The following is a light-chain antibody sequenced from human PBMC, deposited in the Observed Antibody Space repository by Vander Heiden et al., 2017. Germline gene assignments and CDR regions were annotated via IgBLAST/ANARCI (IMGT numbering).Light chain of an antibody. J-gene: IGKJ2*01. CDR2: AAS. CDR3: QQSYSTPYT. CDR1: QSISSY. V-gene: IGKV1-39*01. Sequence: DIQMTQSPSSLSASVGDRVTITCRASQSISSYLNWYQQKPGKAPKLLIYAASSLQSGVPSRLGGSGSGTDFTLTISSLQPEDFATYYCQQSYSTPYTFGQGTKLEIK.